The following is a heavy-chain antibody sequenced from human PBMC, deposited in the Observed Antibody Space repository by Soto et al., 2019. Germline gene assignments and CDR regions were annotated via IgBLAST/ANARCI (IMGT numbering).Heavy chain of an antibody. CDR3: ARVTPGNNLYYFSGLDV. CDR1: GFSFENYA. D-gene: IGHD1-1*01. V-gene: IGHV3-9*01. Sequence: EVQLVESGGGLVQPGRSLRLSCAASGFSFENYAMHWVRQAPGKGLEWVSGISWNRGTIGYADSVKGRFTISRDNAKNSLYLQMNSLRAEDTGVYYCARVTPGNNLYYFSGLDVWGRGTSVTVSS. CDR2: ISWNRGTI. J-gene: IGHJ6*02.